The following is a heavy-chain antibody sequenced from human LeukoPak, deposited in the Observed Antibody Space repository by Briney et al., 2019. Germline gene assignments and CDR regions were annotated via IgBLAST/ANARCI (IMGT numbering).Heavy chain of an antibody. J-gene: IGHJ6*03. CDR2: IYHSGST. CDR1: GYSISSGYY. Sequence: SETLSLTCTVSGYSISSGYYWGWIRQPPGKGLEWIGSIYHSGSTYYNPSLKSRVTISVDTSKNQFSLKLSSATAADTAVYYCAKGGGSGRYYYYYMDVWGKGTTVTVSS. V-gene: IGHV4-38-2*02. CDR3: AKGGGSGRYYYYYMDV. D-gene: IGHD6-19*01.